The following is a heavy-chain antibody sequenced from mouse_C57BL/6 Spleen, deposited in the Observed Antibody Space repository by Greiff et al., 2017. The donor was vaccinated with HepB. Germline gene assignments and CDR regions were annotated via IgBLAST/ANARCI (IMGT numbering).Heavy chain of an antibody. Sequence: QVQLQQSGAELVRPGSSVKLSCKASGYTFTSYWMHWVKQRPIQGLEWIGNIDPSDSETHYNQKFKDKATLTVDKSSSTAYMQLSSLTSEDSAVYYCATYGNYWFAYWGQGTLVTVSA. D-gene: IGHD2-1*01. CDR2: IDPSDSET. V-gene: IGHV1-52*01. CDR1: GYTFTSYW. J-gene: IGHJ3*01. CDR3: ATYGNYWFAY.